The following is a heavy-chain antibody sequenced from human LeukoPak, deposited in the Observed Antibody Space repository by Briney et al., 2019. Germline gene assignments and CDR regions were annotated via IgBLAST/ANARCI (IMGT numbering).Heavy chain of an antibody. Sequence: ASVKVSCKASGYTFTGYYMRWVRQAPGQGLEWMGWINPNSGGTNYAQKFQGRVTMTRDTSISTAYMELSSLRSEDTAVYYCARTKGGGAVAASRYYFDYWGQGTLVTVSS. CDR3: ARTKGGGAVAASRYYFDY. V-gene: IGHV1-2*02. J-gene: IGHJ4*02. CDR2: INPNSGGT. CDR1: GYTFTGYY. D-gene: IGHD6-19*01.